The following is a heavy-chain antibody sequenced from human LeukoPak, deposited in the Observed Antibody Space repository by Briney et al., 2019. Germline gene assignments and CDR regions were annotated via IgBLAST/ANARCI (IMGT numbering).Heavy chain of an antibody. CDR3: ARSDDYGDYRSRFDP. V-gene: IGHV3-11*01. D-gene: IGHD4-17*01. CDR1: GFTFSDYY. Sequence: GGSLRLSCAASGFTFSDYYMSWLRQAPGKGLEGVSYISSSGSTIYYADSVKGRFTISRDNAKNSLYLQMNSLSAEDTAVYYCARSDDYGDYRSRFDPWGQGTLVTVSS. CDR2: ISSSGSTI. J-gene: IGHJ5*02.